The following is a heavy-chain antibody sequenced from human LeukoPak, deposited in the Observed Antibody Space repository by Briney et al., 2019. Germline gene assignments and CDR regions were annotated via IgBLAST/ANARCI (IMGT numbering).Heavy chain of an antibody. J-gene: IGHJ3*02. V-gene: IGHV4-34*01. D-gene: IGHD7-27*01. Sequence: PSETLSLTCAVYGGSFSGYYWSWIRQPPGKGLEWIGEINHSGSTNYNPSLKSRVTISVDTSKNQFSLKLSSVTAADTAVYHCARGLWGQGAFDIWGQGTMVTVSS. CDR3: ARGLWGQGAFDI. CDR2: INHSGST. CDR1: GGSFSGYY.